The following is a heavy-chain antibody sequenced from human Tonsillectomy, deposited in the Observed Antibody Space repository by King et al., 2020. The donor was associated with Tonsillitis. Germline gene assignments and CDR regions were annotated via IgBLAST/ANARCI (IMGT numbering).Heavy chain of an antibody. Sequence: VTLKESGPVLVKPTETLTLTCTVSGFSLSNARMGVSWIRQPPGKALEWLAHIFSNDEKSYSTSLKSRLTLSKDPSKNQVVLTMTNMDPVDTATYYCARIPGTVVRGDDAFDIWGQGTMVTVSS. CDR1: GFSLSNARMG. CDR3: ARIPGTVVRGDDAFDI. CDR2: IFSNDEK. D-gene: IGHD3-10*01. V-gene: IGHV2-26*01. J-gene: IGHJ3*02.